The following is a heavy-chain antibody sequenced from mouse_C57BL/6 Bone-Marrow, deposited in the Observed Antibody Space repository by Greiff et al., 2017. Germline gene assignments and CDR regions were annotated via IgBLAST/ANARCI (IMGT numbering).Heavy chain of an antibody. CDR1: GFTFRSYG. V-gene: IGHV5-6*02. CDR2: ISSGGSYT. CDR3: ARRWLLVFDY. Sequence: EVKLVESGGDLVKPGGSLKLSCAASGFTFRSYGMSWVRQTPDKRLEWVATISSGGSYTYYPDSVKGRFTISRDNAKNTLYMQMSSLKSEDTAMYYCARRWLLVFDYWGQGTTLTVSS. D-gene: IGHD2-3*01. J-gene: IGHJ2*01.